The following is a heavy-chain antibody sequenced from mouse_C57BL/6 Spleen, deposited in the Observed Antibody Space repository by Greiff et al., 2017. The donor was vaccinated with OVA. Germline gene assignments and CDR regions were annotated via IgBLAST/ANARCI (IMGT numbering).Heavy chain of an antibody. V-gene: IGHV1-15*01. D-gene: IGHD2-4*01. CDR2: IDPDTGGT. CDR1: GYTFTDYE. CDR3: TRSDYDYDWFAY. Sequence: QVQLQQSGAELVRPGASVTLSCKASGYTFTDYEMHWVKQTPVHGLAWIGAIDPDTGGTAYDQKFKGKAILTADKSSSTAYMELRSLTSEDSAVDYCTRSDYDYDWFAYWGQGTLVTVSA. J-gene: IGHJ3*01.